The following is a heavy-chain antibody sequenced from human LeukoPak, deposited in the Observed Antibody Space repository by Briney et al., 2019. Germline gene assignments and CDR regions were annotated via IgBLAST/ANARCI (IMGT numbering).Heavy chain of an antibody. CDR2: INWNGGST. V-gene: IGHV3-20*04. CDR1: GFTFDDYG. J-gene: IGHJ6*03. CDR3: ARRPLPGSSGLYYYYMDV. Sequence: GGSLRLSCAASGFTFDDYGMSWVRQAPGKGLEWVSGINWNGGSTGYADSVKGRFTISRDNAKNSLYLQMNSLRAEDTALYYCARRPLPGSSGLYYYYMDVWGKGTTVTVSS. D-gene: IGHD3-10*01.